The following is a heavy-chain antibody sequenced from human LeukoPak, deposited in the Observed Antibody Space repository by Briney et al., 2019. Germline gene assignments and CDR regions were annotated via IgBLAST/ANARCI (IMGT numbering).Heavy chain of an antibody. CDR2: IDYSGYT. CDR1: GASIGSSTYY. J-gene: IGHJ4*02. V-gene: IGHV4-39*07. Sequence: KASETLSLTCTVSGASIGSSTYYWGWIRQPPGKGLEWIGSIDYSGYTYYIPSLKSRVTIPLDTSKNQFSLKMRYVTAADTAVYYCAREGRLPTLPPLASFDYWGQGTLVTVSS. CDR3: AREGRLPTLPPLASFDY. D-gene: IGHD4-11*01.